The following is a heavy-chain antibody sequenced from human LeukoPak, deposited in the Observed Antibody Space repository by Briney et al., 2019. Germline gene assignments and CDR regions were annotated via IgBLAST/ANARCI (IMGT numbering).Heavy chain of an antibody. CDR3: ARDGFYDSSGYYYNWVFDY. J-gene: IGHJ4*02. CDR1: GGSITSYY. V-gene: IGHV4-4*07. D-gene: IGHD3-22*01. Sequence: PSETLSLTCTVSGGSITSYYWSWIRQPAGKGLEWIGRIYTTGSTYYNHFLKSRVTMAVDTSKNQFSLRLSSGTAADTAVYYWARDGFYDSSGYYYNWVFDYWGQGTLVTVSS. CDR2: IYTTGST.